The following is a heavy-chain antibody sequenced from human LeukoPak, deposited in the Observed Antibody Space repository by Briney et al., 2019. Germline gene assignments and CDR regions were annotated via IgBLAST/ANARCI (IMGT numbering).Heavy chain of an antibody. D-gene: IGHD6-6*01. CDR1: GFTFSSYS. Sequence: KPGGSLRLSCAASGFTFSSYSMNWVRQAPGKGLEWVSSISSSSSYIYYADSVKGRFIISRDNAKNSLYLQMNSLRAEDTAVYYCARTGSSSSQDAFDIWGQGTMVTVSS. J-gene: IGHJ3*02. CDR3: ARTGSSSSQDAFDI. CDR2: ISSSSSYI. V-gene: IGHV3-21*01.